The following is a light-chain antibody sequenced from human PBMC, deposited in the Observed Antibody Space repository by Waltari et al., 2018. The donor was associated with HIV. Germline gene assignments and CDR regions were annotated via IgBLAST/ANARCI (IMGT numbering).Light chain of an antibody. Sequence: QSAMTQPASVSGSPGQSITIACTGTSRDVGFYSYVSWYQQHPGKAPKLIIYDVNKRPSGVSNRFSGSKSGNTASLTISGLQAEDEADYFCCSYAGPSTHWLFGGGTKLTVL. CDR3: CSYAGPSTHWL. J-gene: IGLJ3*02. CDR1: SRDVGFYSY. V-gene: IGLV2-23*02. CDR2: DVN.